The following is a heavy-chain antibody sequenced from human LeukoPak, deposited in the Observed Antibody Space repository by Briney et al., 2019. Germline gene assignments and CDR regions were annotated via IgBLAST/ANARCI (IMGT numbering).Heavy chain of an antibody. D-gene: IGHD6-19*01. CDR1: GYTFTGSY. Sequence: ASVKVSCKASGYTFTGSYMHWVRQAPGQGLEWMGWINPDTGGTKYAHKFQGRVTMTRDTSISTAYMELSRLRSDDTAVYSCARGETSGWLGSDFDYWGQGTLVTVSS. CDR2: INPDTGGT. V-gene: IGHV1-2*07. CDR3: ARGETSGWLGSDFDY. J-gene: IGHJ4*02.